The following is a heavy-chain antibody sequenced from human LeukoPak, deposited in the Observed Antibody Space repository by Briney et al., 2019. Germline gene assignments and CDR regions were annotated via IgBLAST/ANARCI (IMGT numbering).Heavy chain of an antibody. J-gene: IGHJ4*02. CDR1: GGSINRSYYY. Sequence: PSETLSLTCTVSGGSINRSYYYWGCIRQPPGKWMEWIGSIYYSGNTYYNPSLKSRVTISVDTSKNQFSLKLSSVTAADTAVYYCARLMTTVTSEYWGQGTLVTVSS. CDR3: ARLMTTVTSEY. D-gene: IGHD4-17*01. V-gene: IGHV4-39*01. CDR2: IYYSGNT.